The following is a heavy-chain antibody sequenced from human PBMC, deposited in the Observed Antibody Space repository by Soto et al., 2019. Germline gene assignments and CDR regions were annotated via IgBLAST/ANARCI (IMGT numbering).Heavy chain of an antibody. CDR1: GGSISSGGYY. CDR3: ARGRPTFLECLHWFDP. V-gene: IGHV4-31*03. CDR2: IYSSWTT. Sequence: PSETLSLTCTVSGGSISSGGYYWSWIRQHPGKGLEWIVYIYSSWTTYFRPALKSRVTISVDTAKNHFSLKLNSVTAADTAVYYCARGRPTFLECLHWFDPWGQGSLVTVSS. D-gene: IGHD3-3*02. J-gene: IGHJ5*02.